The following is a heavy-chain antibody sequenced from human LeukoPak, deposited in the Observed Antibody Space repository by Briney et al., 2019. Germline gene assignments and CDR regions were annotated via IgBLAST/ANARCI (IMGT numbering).Heavy chain of an antibody. V-gene: IGHV3-53*01. CDR2: IYSGGST. Sequence: PGGSLRLSCAASGFTFSSNYMSWVRQAPGKGLEWVSVIYSGGSTYYADSVKGRFTISRDNSKNTLYLQMNSLRAEDTAVYYCARDRSYGQGGLDYWGQGTLVTVSS. CDR3: ARDRSYGQGGLDY. CDR1: GFTFSSNY. J-gene: IGHJ4*02. D-gene: IGHD5-18*01.